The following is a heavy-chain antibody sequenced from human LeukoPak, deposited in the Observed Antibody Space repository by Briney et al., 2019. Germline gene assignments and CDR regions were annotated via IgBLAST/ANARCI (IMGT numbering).Heavy chain of an antibody. D-gene: IGHD1-7*01. V-gene: IGHV3-74*01. Sequence: PGGSLRLSCAASGFTFSSYWMHWVRQAPGKGLVWVSRIDTDGSNTAYADSAKGRFTISRDNAKNTLYLQMNSLRAEDTAVYYCTRGGTTLDYWGQGTLVTVSS. CDR2: IDTDGSNT. J-gene: IGHJ4*02. CDR3: TRGGTTLDY. CDR1: GFTFSSYW.